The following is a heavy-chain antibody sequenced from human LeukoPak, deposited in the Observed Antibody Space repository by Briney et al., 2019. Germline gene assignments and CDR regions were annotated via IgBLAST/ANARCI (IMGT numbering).Heavy chain of an antibody. J-gene: IGHJ5*02. V-gene: IGHV1-46*03. D-gene: IGHD4-17*01. Sequence: GASLKVSCKESGHTFTSYYMHWVRQAPGQGLEWMGIINPSGGSTSYAQKFQGRVTMTRDTSTGTVYMELSSLRSEDTAVYYCAREDYGDYGNWFDPWGQGTLVTVSS. CDR2: INPSGGST. CDR3: AREDYGDYGNWFDP. CDR1: GHTFTSYY.